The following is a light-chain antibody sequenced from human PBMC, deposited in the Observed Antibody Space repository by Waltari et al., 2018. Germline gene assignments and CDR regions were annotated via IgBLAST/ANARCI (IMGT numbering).Light chain of an antibody. J-gene: IGLJ2*01. V-gene: IGLV2-14*01. CDR1: SSDVVGHNY. CDR3: SSYTSSSTYVV. Sequence: QSALTQPASVSGSPGQSITISCTGTSSDVVGHNYVSWYHQHPGKAPKLMFSGVSTRPPGVSNRYAGTKSGHTASLTISGLQAEAEADYYCSSYTSSSTYVVFGGGTKLTVL. CDR2: GVS.